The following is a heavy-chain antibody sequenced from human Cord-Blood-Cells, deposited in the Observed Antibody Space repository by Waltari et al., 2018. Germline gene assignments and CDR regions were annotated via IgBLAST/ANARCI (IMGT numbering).Heavy chain of an antibody. CDR1: GYSFTSYW. D-gene: IGHD1-1*01. V-gene: IGHV5-51*01. CDR2: IYPGDSDT. CDR3: ARQVNGAGAFDI. J-gene: IGHJ3*02. Sequence: EVQLVQSGSEVKKPGESLKTSCTGSGYSFTSYWIAWVRQMPGNGLEWMGIIYPGDSDTRYSPSFQGQVTISADKSISTAYLQWSSLKASDTAMYYCARQVNGAGAFDIWGQGTMVTDSS.